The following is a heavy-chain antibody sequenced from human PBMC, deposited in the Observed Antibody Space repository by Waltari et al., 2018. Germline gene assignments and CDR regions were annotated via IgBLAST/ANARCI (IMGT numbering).Heavy chain of an antibody. CDR1: GGSISSYY. CDR3: ARTDNGGVGWFDP. Sequence: QVQLQESGPGLVKPSETLSLTCTVSGGSISSYYWSWIRQPPGKGLEWIGYIYYSGGTNYNPSLKSRVTISVDTSKNQFSLKLSSVTAADTAVYYCARTDNGGVGWFDPWGQGTLVTVSS. CDR2: IYYSGGT. D-gene: IGHD4-17*01. V-gene: IGHV4-59*01. J-gene: IGHJ5*02.